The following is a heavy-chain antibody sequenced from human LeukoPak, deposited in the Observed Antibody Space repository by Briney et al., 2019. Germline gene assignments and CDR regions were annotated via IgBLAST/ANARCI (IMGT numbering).Heavy chain of an antibody. CDR1: GLTLSRYA. CDR3: VRKFYFYMDV. Sequence: PGGSLRLSCGASGLTLSRYAVNWVRQAPGRGLEWVSYISPTGDSTLNAEPVKGRFSVSRDNSKNMVYLQMDGLRAEDTATYFCVRKFYFYMDVWGKGTTVTVS. CDR2: ISPTGDST. V-gene: IGHV3-23*01. J-gene: IGHJ6*03.